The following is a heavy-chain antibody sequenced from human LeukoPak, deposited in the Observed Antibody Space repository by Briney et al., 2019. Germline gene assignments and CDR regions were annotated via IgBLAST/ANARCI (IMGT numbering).Heavy chain of an antibody. V-gene: IGHV1-18*01. J-gene: IGHJ4*02. D-gene: IGHD3-22*01. CDR2: ISAYNGNT. CDR1: GYTFTSYG. Sequence: ASVKFSCKASGYTFTSYGISWVRQAPGQGLEWMGWISAYNGNTNYAQKLQGRVTMTTDTSTSTAYMELRSLRSDDAAVYYCARLGYYDREVLYWGQGTLVTVSS. CDR3: ARLGYYDREVLY.